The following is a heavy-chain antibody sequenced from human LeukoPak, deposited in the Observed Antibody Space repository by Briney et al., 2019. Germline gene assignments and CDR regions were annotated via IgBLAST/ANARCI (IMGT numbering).Heavy chain of an antibody. J-gene: IGHJ5*02. D-gene: IGHD6-13*01. V-gene: IGHV3-7*01. CDR3: ARGPIWYSSSWYWFDP. Sequence: GGSLRLSCAASGFTFSSYSMNWVRQAPGKGLEWVANIKQDGSEKYYVDSVKGRFTISRDNAKNSLYLQMNSLRAEDTAVYYCARGPIWYSSSWYWFDPWGQGTLVTVSS. CDR2: IKQDGSEK. CDR1: GFTFSSYS.